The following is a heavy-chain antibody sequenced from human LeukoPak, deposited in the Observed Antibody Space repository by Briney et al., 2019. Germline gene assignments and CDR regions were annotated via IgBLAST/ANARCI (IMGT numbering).Heavy chain of an antibody. CDR3: ARGKWLRPYYFDY. Sequence: SETLSLTCAVYGGSFSGYFWSYIRQPPGKGLEWLGEISHSGGTNYSPSLKSRVTISVDTSKNQFSLKLSSVTAADTAVYYCARGKWLRPYYFDYWGQGTLVTVSS. V-gene: IGHV4-34*01. CDR2: ISHSGGT. CDR1: GGSFSGYF. D-gene: IGHD5-12*01. J-gene: IGHJ4*02.